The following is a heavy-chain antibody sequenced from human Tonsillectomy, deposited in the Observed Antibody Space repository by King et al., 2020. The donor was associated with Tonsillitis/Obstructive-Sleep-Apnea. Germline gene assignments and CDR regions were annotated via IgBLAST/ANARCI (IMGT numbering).Heavy chain of an antibody. Sequence: VQLVESGGGLIQPGGSLRLSCAASGFIVSSNYMNWVRQAPGKGLEWVSVISIGGRTYHADSVKGRFTISRDNSKNTLELQMSSLTAEDTAVYYCAREGLGYGAVTVTRDWYFDLWGRGTLVTVSS. D-gene: IGHD6-19*01. J-gene: IGHJ2*01. CDR3: AREGLGYGAVTVTRDWYFDL. V-gene: IGHV3-53*01. CDR1: GFIVSSNY. CDR2: ISIGGRT.